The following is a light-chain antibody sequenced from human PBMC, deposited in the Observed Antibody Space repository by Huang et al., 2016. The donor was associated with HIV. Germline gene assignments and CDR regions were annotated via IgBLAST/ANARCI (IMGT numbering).Light chain of an antibody. CDR3: QQLSSYPLT. V-gene: IGKV1-9*01. Sequence: IQLTQSPSPLSASVGDTVTITCRASQGISRSLAWYQQQPGKAPYLLIYGASTLRGGVPSRFSGSGSGTEFTLTSSSLQPEDFAAYYCQQLSSYPLTFGGGTKVEIK. CDR2: GAS. CDR1: QGISRS. J-gene: IGKJ4*01.